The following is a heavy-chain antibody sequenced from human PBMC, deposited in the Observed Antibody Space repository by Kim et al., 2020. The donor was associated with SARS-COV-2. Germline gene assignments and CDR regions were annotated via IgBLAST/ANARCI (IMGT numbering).Heavy chain of an antibody. Sequence: GGSLRLSCAASRFTFSSYAMHWVRQAPGKGLEWVAVISYDGSNKYYADSVKGRFTISRDNSKNTLYLQMNSLRAEDTAVYYCARARSGSYIDWFDPWGQGTLVTVSS. D-gene: IGHD3-10*01. CDR2: ISYDGSNK. CDR1: RFTFSSYA. CDR3: ARARSGSYIDWFDP. J-gene: IGHJ5*02. V-gene: IGHV3-30*04.